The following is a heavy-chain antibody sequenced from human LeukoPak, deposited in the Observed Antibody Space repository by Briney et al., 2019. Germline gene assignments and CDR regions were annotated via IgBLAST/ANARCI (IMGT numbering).Heavy chain of an antibody. V-gene: IGHV6-1*01. D-gene: IGHD6-6*01. CDR3: AREIIAARPNYYYYYGMDV. CDR2: TYYRSKWYN. Sequence: SQTLSLTCAISGDSVSSNSAAWNWIRQSPSRGLEWLGRTYYRSKWYNDYAVSVKSRITINPDTSKNQFSLQLNSVTPADTAVYYCAREIIAARPNYYYYYGMDVWGQGTTVTVSS. CDR1: GDSVSSNSAA. J-gene: IGHJ6*02.